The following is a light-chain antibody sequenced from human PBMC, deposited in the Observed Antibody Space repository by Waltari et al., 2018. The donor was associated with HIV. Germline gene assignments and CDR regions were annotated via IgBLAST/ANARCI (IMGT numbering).Light chain of an antibody. CDR1: TIQRQS. Sequence: SSVLTQPPSVSVAPGNPATLTRGGNTIQRQSAHWYQQQARQAPVLLINYDSDRPSGRPERFSGSNSGNTATLTISRVGDGDEADYYCQVWYSSSDHVLFGGGTKLTV. V-gene: IGLV3-21*04. CDR3: QVWYSSSDHVL. CDR2: YDS. J-gene: IGLJ2*01.